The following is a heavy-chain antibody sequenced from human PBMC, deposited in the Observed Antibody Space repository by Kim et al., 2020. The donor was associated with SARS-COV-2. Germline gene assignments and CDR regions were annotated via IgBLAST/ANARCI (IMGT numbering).Heavy chain of an antibody. V-gene: IGHV4-34*01. D-gene: IGHD6-19*01. CDR3: ARRTVAGNYDGMDV. Sequence: NPSFKSRVTISVDTSKTKFSLKLSSATAADTAVYYCARRTVAGNYDGMDVWGQGTTVTVSS. J-gene: IGHJ6*02.